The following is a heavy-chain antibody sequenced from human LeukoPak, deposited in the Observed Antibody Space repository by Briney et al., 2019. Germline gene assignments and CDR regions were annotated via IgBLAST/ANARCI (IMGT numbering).Heavy chain of an antibody. CDR1: GFTFSSYG. CDR3: AKDLSKGLLYRRGMYYFDY. V-gene: IGHV3-30*02. D-gene: IGHD3-3*01. J-gene: IGHJ4*02. Sequence: GGSLRLSCAASGFTFSSYGMHWVRQAPGKGLEWVAFIRYDGSNKYYADSVRGRFTISRDNSKNTLYLQMNSLRAEDTAVYYCAKDLSKGLLYRRGMYYFDYWGQGTLVTVSS. CDR2: IRYDGSNK.